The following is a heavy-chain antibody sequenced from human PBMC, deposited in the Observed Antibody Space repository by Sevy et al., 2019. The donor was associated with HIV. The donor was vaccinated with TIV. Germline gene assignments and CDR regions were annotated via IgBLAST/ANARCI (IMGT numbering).Heavy chain of an antibody. J-gene: IGHJ4*02. CDR2: MNQDGTER. CDR1: GFSFSTYW. Sequence: GGSLRLSCAASGFSFSTYWMTWVRQAPGKGLEWVATMNQDGTERDYVDSVKGRFTISRDNTKTSLFLQMNSLSAEDTGVYYCVREGLGGFSYSLDCGGQGTLVTVSS. V-gene: IGHV3-7*01. D-gene: IGHD3-16*01. CDR3: VREGLGGFSYSLDC.